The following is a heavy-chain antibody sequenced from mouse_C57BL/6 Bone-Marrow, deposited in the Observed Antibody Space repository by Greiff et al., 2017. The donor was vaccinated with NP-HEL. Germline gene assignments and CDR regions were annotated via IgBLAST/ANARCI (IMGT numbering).Heavy chain of an antibody. CDR2: INPNNGGT. Sequence: VQLQQSGPELVKPGASVKISCKASGYTFTDYYMNWVKQSHGKSLEWIGDINPNNGGTSYNQKFKGKATLTVDKSSSTAYMELRSLTSEDSAVYYCARSGIYDGYYGYFDVWGTGTTVTVSS. CDR1: GYTFTDYY. V-gene: IGHV1-26*01. CDR3: ARSGIYDGYYGYFDV. J-gene: IGHJ1*03. D-gene: IGHD2-3*01.